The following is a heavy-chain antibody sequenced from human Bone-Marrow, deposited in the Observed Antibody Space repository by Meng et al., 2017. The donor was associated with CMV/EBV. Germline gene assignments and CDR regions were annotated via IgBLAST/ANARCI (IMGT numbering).Heavy chain of an antibody. CDR3: AKDGGAAYSSPDWFDP. J-gene: IGHJ5*02. D-gene: IGHD6-13*01. V-gene: IGHV3-23*01. Sequence: SGLTFSSYAMSWVRQAPGKGLEWVSAISGSGGSTYYADSVKGRFTISRDNSKNTLYLQMNSLRAEDTAVYYCAKDGGAAYSSPDWFDPWGQGTLVTVSS. CDR1: GLTFSSYA. CDR2: ISGSGGST.